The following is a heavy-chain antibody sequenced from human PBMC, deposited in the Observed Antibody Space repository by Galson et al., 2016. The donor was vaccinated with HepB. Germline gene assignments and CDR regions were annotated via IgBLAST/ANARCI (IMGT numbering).Heavy chain of an antibody. CDR3: AIYIHPKFDP. V-gene: IGHV3-23*01. CDR2: MGGPGDGP. J-gene: IGHJ5*02. D-gene: IGHD2-2*02. Sequence: SLRLSCAASGVTFARYSMTWVRQAPGKGLEWVSAMGGPGDGPYYADSVQGRFILSRGESYNTVYLQMNSQRVEDTAIYYCAIYIHPKFDPWGQGTLVTASS. CDR1: GVTFARYS.